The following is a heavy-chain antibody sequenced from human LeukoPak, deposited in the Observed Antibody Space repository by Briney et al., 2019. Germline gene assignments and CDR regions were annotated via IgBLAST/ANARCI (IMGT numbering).Heavy chain of an antibody. D-gene: IGHD3-10*01. CDR1: GFTFSSYW. J-gene: IGHJ4*02. V-gene: IGHV3-7*01. CDR3: ARDLGPYYFDY. Sequence: GGSLRLSCAASGFTFSSYWMSWVRQAPGKGLEWVANIKQDGSEKYYVDFVKGRFTISRDNAKNSLYLQMNSLRAEDTAVYYCARDLGPYYFDYWGQGTLVTVSS. CDR2: IKQDGSEK.